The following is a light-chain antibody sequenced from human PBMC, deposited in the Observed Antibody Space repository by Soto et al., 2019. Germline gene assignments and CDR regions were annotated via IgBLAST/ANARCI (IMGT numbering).Light chain of an antibody. J-gene: IGKJ4*01. V-gene: IGKV1-39*01. CDR2: AAS. CDR3: QQSFSIPPLT. CDR1: QTIRSY. Sequence: IQMTQSPSSLSASVGDSVTITCRASQTIRSYLNWYQQKPGKAPVLLISAASSLQSGVPSRFSGSGSGTDFTLTISSLQPEDFATYYCQQSFSIPPLTFGGGTKVDI.